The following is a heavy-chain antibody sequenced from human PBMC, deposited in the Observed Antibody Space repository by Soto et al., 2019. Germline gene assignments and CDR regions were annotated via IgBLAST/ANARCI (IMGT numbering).Heavy chain of an antibody. CDR1: GFTFSSYA. CDR2: ISGSGGST. Sequence: GGSLRLSCAASGFTFSSYAMSWVRQAPGKGLEWVSAISGSGGSTYYADSVKGRFTISRDNSKNTLYLQRNRLRAEDTVVYYCRKDRGVAARPLVDDAFDIWGQGTLVTVSS. V-gene: IGHV3-23*01. D-gene: IGHD6-6*01. J-gene: IGHJ3*02. CDR3: RKDRGVAARPLVDDAFDI.